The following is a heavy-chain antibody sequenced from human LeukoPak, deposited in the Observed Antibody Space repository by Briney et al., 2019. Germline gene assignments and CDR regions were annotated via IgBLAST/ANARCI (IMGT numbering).Heavy chain of an antibody. Sequence: ETLSLTCTVSGGSISSYYWSWVRQPPGKGLEWIGYIYYSGSTDYNPSLKSRVTISVDTSKNQFSLKLSSVTAADTAVYYCARSGCSSTSCYPRYFDYWGQGTLVTVSS. J-gene: IGHJ4*02. D-gene: IGHD2-2*01. CDR1: GGSISSYY. CDR3: ARSGCSSTSCYPRYFDY. CDR2: IYYSGST. V-gene: IGHV4-59*01.